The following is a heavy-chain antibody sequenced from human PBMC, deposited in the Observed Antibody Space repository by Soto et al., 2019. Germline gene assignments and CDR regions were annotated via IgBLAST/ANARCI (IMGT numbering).Heavy chain of an antibody. CDR2: MGGAGGSP. J-gene: IGHJ3*02. CDR1: GFIFSEYA. V-gene: IGHV3-23*01. Sequence: EAQLLESGGGLIQPGGSLRLSCVASGFIFSEYAMSWVRQAPGKGLEWVSVMGGAGGSPIYADSGQGRFTISRDNSKNTRYLHIDSLKADDTSVYYCAKDSILRNRSYDPFDIWGQGRVVSVSS. CDR3: AKDSILRNRSYDPFDI. D-gene: IGHD2-21*01.